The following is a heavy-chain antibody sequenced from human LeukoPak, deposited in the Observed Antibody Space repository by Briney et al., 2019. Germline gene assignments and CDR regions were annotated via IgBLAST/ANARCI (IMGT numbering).Heavy chain of an antibody. D-gene: IGHD4-17*01. CDR3: ARMTTGHDY. Sequence: SETLSLTCGVSGTSFTSYYWGWIRQTPGKGLEWIGEVNHSGYTNMNPSLKSRVTISVDTSKNQFSLMMTSVTAADTAVYFCARMTTGHDYWGQGILVTVSS. CDR2: VNHSGYT. CDR1: GTSFTSYY. V-gene: IGHV4-34*01. J-gene: IGHJ4*02.